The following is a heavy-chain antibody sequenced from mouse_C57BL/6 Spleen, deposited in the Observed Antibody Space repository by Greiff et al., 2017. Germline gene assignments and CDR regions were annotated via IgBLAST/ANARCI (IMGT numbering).Heavy chain of an antibody. V-gene: IGHV5-9*01. CDR3: ARSLYDYDRSYAMDY. CDR2: ISGGGGNT. D-gene: IGHD2-4*01. J-gene: IGHJ4*01. CDR1: GFTFSSYT. Sequence: EVMLVESGGGLVKPGGSLKLSCAASGFTFSSYTMSWVRQTPEKRLEWVATISGGGGNTYYPDSVKGRFTISRDNAKNTLYLQMSSLRSEDTALYYCARSLYDYDRSYAMDYWGQGTSVTVSS.